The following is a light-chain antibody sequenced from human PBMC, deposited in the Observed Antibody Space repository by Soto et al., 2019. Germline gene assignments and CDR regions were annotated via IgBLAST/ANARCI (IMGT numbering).Light chain of an antibody. CDR2: DDS. Sequence: SYELTQSPSVSVAPGQTARITCGGYNFGSKGVHWYQQKPGQAPVMVVYDDSDRPSGIPERFSGSNSGNTATLTISRVEAGDEADYYCQVWDNSDKGIFGTGAKLTVL. J-gene: IGLJ1*01. CDR3: QVWDNSDKGI. CDR1: NFGSKG. V-gene: IGLV3-21*02.